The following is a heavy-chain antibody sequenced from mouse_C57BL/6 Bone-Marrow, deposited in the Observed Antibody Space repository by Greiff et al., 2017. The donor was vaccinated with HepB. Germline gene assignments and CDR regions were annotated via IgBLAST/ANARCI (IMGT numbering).Heavy chain of an antibody. V-gene: IGHV1-54*01. Sequence: QVQLKLSGAELVRPGTSVKVSCKASGYAFTNYLIEWVKQRPGQGLEWIGVINPGSGGTNYNEKFKVKATLTADKSSSTAYMELSSLTSEDSAVYFCAMDGYNAPFAYWGQGTLVTVSA. CDR2: INPGSGGT. CDR1: GYAFTNYL. CDR3: AMDGYNAPFAY. J-gene: IGHJ3*01. D-gene: IGHD2-3*01.